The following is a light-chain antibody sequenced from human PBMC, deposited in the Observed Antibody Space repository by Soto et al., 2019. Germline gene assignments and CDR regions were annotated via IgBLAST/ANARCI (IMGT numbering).Light chain of an antibody. CDR3: QVWDSSTVV. Sequence: SYELTQPLSVSVALGQTARITCGGNNIGSKSVHWYQQTPGQAPVLVIYSDVNRPSGIPERFSGSNSGNTATLTISRAQAGDEADFYCQVWDSSTVVFGGGTKVTVL. CDR2: SDV. CDR1: NIGSKS. V-gene: IGLV3-9*01. J-gene: IGLJ2*01.